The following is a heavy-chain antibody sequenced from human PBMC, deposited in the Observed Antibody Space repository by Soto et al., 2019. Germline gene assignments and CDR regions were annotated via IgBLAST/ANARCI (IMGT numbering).Heavy chain of an antibody. Sequence: QVQLQESGPGLVKPSGTLSLTCAVSGGSISSSNWWSWVRQPPGKGLEWIGEIYHGGSTNYNPSRKSRSPISVDKSKNRCSPKLSSVTAADTAVYYCATSSGYYDILTGYYPLYYWGQGTLVTVSS. CDR2: IYHGGST. CDR1: GGSISSSNW. CDR3: ATSSGYYDILTGYYPLYY. V-gene: IGHV4-4*02. D-gene: IGHD3-9*01. J-gene: IGHJ4*02.